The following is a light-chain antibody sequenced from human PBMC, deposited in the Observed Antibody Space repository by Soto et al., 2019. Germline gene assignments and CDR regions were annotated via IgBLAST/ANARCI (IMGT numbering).Light chain of an antibody. CDR1: HSVSSSY. V-gene: IGKV3-20*01. J-gene: IGKJ1*01. CDR2: GAS. Sequence: EIVLTQSPGTLSLSPGERATLSCRASHSVSSSYLAWYQQKPGQAPRPLIYGASSRAIGIPDRFSGSGSGTDFTLTISRLEPEDFAVYYCQQYGSSPWTFGQGTKVEIK. CDR3: QQYGSSPWT.